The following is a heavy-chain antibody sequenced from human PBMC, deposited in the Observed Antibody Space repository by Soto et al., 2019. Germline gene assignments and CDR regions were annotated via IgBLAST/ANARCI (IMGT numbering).Heavy chain of an antibody. CDR2: LSYAGDT. J-gene: IGHJ6*03. D-gene: IGHD3-10*01. V-gene: IGHV3-13*01. CDR1: GFTLSTYD. CDR3: AKGACLAAGYYFMEF. Sequence: GGSLRLSCAASGFTLSTYDLHWVRQGTGKGLEWVAALSYAGDTYYPGSVKGRFTVSRESAKNSLYLQMNSLTAGEAAVYYCAKGACLAAGYYFMEFLGKGTPVTVSS.